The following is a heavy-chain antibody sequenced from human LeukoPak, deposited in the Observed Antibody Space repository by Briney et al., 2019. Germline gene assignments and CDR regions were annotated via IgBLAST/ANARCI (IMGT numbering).Heavy chain of an antibody. J-gene: IGHJ5*02. Sequence: ASVKVSCKTSGYNFTSYDINWVRQATGQGPEWMGWMNPSSGNTGYAQNFQGRLDLTRNIALTTAYMELSSLTSEDTATYYCVRAAQEGRDSLTGVQTGNWFDPRGQGTLVTVSS. CDR3: VRAAQEGRDSLTGVQTGNWFDP. CDR1: GYNFTSYD. CDR2: MNPSSGNT. D-gene: IGHD3-9*01. V-gene: IGHV1-8*01.